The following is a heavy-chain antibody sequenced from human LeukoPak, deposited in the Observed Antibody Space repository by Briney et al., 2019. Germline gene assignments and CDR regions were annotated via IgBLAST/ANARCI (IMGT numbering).Heavy chain of an antibody. CDR3: ARDTYYYGSGSYPPRHFQH. D-gene: IGHD3-10*01. CDR1: GTSFKSQA. Sequence: SVKVSCKASGTSFKSQAISWVRQAPGHGLEWIGGFIPIIGTANYAQKFQGRVIMTTDTSTSTAYMELRSLRSDDTAVYYCARDTYYYGSGSYPPRHFQHWGQGTLVTVSS. CDR2: FIPIIGTA. V-gene: IGHV1-69*05. J-gene: IGHJ1*01.